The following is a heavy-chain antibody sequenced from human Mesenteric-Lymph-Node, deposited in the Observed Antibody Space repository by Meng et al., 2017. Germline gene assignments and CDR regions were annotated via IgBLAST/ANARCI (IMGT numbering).Heavy chain of an antibody. J-gene: IGHJ4*02. D-gene: IGHD3/OR15-3a*01. CDR3: ARHIGIIGQRGFDY. V-gene: IGHV4-4*02. Sequence: QLTLQGWVPGRVTPSCTLSLPCAVSGGSITTHWWSWCRPPPGKGLELIGEIHHSGASHYSPSLKSRVIISVDTSKNQLSLKLTSVTAADTAVYYCARHIGIIGQRGFDYWGQGTLVTVFS. CDR2: IHHSGAS. CDR1: GGSITTHW.